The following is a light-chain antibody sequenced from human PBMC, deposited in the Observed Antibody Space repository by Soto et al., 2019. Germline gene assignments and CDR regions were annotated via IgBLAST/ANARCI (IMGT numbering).Light chain of an antibody. CDR3: QQIYSAPLT. Sequence: DIQFTHAPSSLSASVGYRVTITCGASQSITTYLNWYRQKPGKSPKLLIYTASSLQSGVQSRFSGSGSETEFTLSISSLQPEDFATYFCQQIYSAPLTVGGGTKVDIK. CDR2: TAS. V-gene: IGKV1-39*01. J-gene: IGKJ4*01. CDR1: QSITTY.